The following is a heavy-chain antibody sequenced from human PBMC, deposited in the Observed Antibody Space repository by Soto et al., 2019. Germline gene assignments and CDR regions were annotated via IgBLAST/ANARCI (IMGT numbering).Heavy chain of an antibody. Sequence: GGSLRLSCAASGFTFSSYAMSWVRQAPGKGLEWVSAISGSGGSKYYADSVKGRSAISRDNYKNTLYLQLNSLRAEDTAVYYSAKPVVPAAIPPGYYGMDVWGQGTTVTVSS. J-gene: IGHJ6*02. CDR3: AKPVVPAAIPPGYYGMDV. CDR1: GFTFSSYA. D-gene: IGHD2-2*02. V-gene: IGHV3-23*01. CDR2: ISGSGGSK.